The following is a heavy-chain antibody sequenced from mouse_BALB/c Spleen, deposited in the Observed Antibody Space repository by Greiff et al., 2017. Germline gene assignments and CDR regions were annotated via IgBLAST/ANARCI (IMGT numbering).Heavy chain of an antibody. CDR3: ALITTVVGDY. V-gene: IGHV1-7*01. Sequence: VQLQQSGAELAKPGASVKMSCKASGYTFTSYWMHWVKQRPGQGLEWIGYINPSTGYTEYNQKFKDKATLTADKSSSTAYMQLSSLTSEDSAVYYCALITTVVGDYWGQGTTLTVSS. J-gene: IGHJ2*01. D-gene: IGHD1-1*01. CDR1: GYTFTSYW. CDR2: INPSTGYT.